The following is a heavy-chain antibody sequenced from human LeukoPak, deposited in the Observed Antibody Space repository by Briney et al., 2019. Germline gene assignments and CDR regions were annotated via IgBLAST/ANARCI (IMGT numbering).Heavy chain of an antibody. J-gene: IGHJ4*02. V-gene: IGHV1-2*06. D-gene: IGHD3-3*01. CDR3: ARAILSDFWSGYYLYHFDY. CDR2: INPNSGDT. CDR1: GYTFTGYY. Sequence: ASVKVSCKASGYTFTGYYVHWVRQAPGQGLEWVGRINPNSGDTNYAQKFQGRVTMTRDTSTSTAYMELRSLRSDDTAVYYCARAILSDFWSGYYLYHFDYWGQGTLVTVSS.